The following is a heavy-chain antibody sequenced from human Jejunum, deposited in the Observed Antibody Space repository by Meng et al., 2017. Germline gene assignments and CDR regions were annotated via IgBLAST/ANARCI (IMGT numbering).Heavy chain of an antibody. CDR1: GYTFTSHY. CDR2: INGGTGNT. Sequence: VKVSCKASGYTFTSHYIHWWRQAPGQGLEWMGWINGGTGNTEYSQNFQGRITFTRDTAASTVYMELSSLRSEDTAVFYCARVAVTGIGYFQYWGQGTLVTVSS. CDR3: ARVAVTGIGYFQY. V-gene: IGHV1-3*01. J-gene: IGHJ1*01. D-gene: IGHD6-19*01.